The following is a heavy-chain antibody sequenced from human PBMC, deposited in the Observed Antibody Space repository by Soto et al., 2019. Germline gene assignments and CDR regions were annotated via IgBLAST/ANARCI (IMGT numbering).Heavy chain of an antibody. CDR1: GFTFSGSA. D-gene: IGHD4-17*01. CDR3: TTREGHYGDYYYYGMDV. CDR2: MRSKVNSYAT. V-gene: IGHV3-73*01. Sequence: PVGSLRLSCAASGFTFSGSAMHWVRQASGKGLEWVGRMRSKVNSYATAYAASVKGRFTISRDDSKNTAYLQMNSLKTEDTAVYYCTTREGHYGDYYYYGMDVWGQGTTVTVSS. J-gene: IGHJ6*02.